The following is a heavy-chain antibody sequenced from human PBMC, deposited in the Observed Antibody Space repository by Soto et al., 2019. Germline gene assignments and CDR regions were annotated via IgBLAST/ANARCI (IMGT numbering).Heavy chain of an antibody. CDR2: ISSSSSYI. CDR1: GFTFSSYS. J-gene: IGHJ6*02. V-gene: IGHV3-21*01. CDR3: ARDPYYDFWSGSGGMDV. D-gene: IGHD3-3*01. Sequence: GGSLRLSCAASGFTFSSYSMNWVRHAPGKGLEWVSSISSSSSYIYYADSVKGRFTISRDNAKNSLYLQMNSLRAEDTAVYYCARDPYYDFWSGSGGMDVWGQGTTVTVSS.